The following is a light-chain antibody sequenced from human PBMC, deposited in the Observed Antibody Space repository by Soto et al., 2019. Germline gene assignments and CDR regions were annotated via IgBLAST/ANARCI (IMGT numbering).Light chain of an antibody. CDR2: GAS. V-gene: IGKV3-15*01. CDR3: QQYDNWLIT. CDR1: QSVTSN. Sequence: EIVMTQSPATLSLSPGERATLSCRASQSVTSNLAWYQQKPGQAPRLLIYGASTRATGIPARFSGSGSGTEFTLTISILQYEDFAFYYCQQYDNWLITFGQGTRLDIK. J-gene: IGKJ5*01.